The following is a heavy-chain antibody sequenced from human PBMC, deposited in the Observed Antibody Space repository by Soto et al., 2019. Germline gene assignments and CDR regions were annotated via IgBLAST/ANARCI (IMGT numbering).Heavy chain of an antibody. Sequence: GGSLRLSCAASGFTFSNYAMSWVRQAPGKGLEWVSGISGSGVTTYYADSVKGRFTISRDDSKSTLYLQMNSLRAEDTAVYYCAKTLPDTKYWSQGTLVPVS. D-gene: IGHD2-2*01. V-gene: IGHV3-23*01. CDR2: ISGSGVTT. CDR1: GFTFSNYA. CDR3: AKTLPDTKY. J-gene: IGHJ4*02.